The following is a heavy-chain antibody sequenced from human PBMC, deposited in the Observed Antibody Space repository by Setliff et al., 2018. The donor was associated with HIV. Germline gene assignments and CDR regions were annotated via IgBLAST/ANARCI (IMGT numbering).Heavy chain of an antibody. CDR2: IAYSGTTMYT. CDR3: ARGPPFAY. V-gene: IGHV4-39*07. CDR1: GGSFIGSSFQ. Sequence: PSETLSLTYTVSGGSFIGSSFQSTWIRQTPGKGLEWIADIAYSGTTMYTNYNPSLESRVIVSEDTSRDQFFLKLTSVTADDTAIYYCARGPPFAYWGQGLLVTVSS. J-gene: IGHJ4*02.